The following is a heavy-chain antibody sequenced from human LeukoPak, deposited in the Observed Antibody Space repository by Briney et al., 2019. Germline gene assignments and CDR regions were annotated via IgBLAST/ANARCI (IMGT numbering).Heavy chain of an antibody. D-gene: IGHD6-13*01. CDR2: IYTSGST. J-gene: IGHJ6*03. V-gene: IGHV4-4*07. CDR3: ARDSYHPISSSGPRRGYYYYMDV. CDR1: GGSISSYY. Sequence: SETLSLTCTVSGGSISSYYWSWIRQPAGKGLEWVGRIYTSGSTNYNPSLKSRVTMSVDTSKNQFSLKLSSVTAADTAVYYCARDSYHPISSSGPRRGYYYYMDVWGKGTTVTVSS.